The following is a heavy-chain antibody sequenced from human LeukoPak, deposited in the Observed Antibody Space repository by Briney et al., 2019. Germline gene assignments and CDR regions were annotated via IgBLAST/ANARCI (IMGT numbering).Heavy chain of an antibody. V-gene: IGHV5-51*01. J-gene: IGHJ4*02. Sequence: GASVKVSCKASGYTFTSYGISWVRQAPGQGLEWMGIIYPGDSDTIYSPSFQGQVTISADKSISTAYLQWSSLKASDTAMYYCARHGSGYYADYWGQGTLVTVSP. CDR1: GYTFTSYG. CDR2: IYPGDSDT. D-gene: IGHD3-22*01. CDR3: ARHGSGYYADY.